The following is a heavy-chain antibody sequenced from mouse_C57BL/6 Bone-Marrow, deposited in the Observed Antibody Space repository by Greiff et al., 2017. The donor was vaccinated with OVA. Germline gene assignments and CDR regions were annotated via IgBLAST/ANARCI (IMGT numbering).Heavy chain of an antibody. CDR3: ARRYYGSSWYFDV. D-gene: IGHD1-1*01. CDR2: IYPGSGST. V-gene: IGHV1-55*01. CDR1: GYTFTSYW. Sequence: VQLQQPGAELVKPGASVKMSCKASGYTFTSYWITWVKQRPGQGLEWIGDIYPGSGSTNYNGKFKSKATLTVDTSSSTAYMQLSSLTSEDSAVYYGARRYYGSSWYFDVWGTGTTVTVSS. J-gene: IGHJ1*03.